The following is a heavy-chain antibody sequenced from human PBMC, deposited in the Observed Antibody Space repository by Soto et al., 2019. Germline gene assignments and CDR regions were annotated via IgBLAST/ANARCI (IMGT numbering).Heavy chain of an antibody. Sequence: ASVKVSCKASGGTFSSYTISWVRQAPGQGLEWMGRIIPILGIANYAQKFQGRVTITADKSTSTAYMELSSLRSEDTAVYYCARSGFRVLRFLEWLAFDIWGQGTMVTVSS. CDR2: IIPILGIA. CDR1: GGTFSSYT. V-gene: IGHV1-69*02. D-gene: IGHD3-3*01. CDR3: ARSGFRVLRFLEWLAFDI. J-gene: IGHJ3*02.